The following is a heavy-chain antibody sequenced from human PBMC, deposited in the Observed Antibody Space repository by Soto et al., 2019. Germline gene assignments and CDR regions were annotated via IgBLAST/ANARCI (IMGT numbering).Heavy chain of an antibody. V-gene: IGHV4-4*02. CDR2: IYHSGST. J-gene: IGHJ5*02. CDR1: GGSISSSNW. Sequence: QVQLQESGPGLVKPSGTLSLTCAVSGGSISSSNWWSWVRQPPGKGLEWIGEIYHSGSTNYNPSLKGRVTISVDKSTTQFSLKLSSVTAADTAVYYCARDYMVRGVMRWFDPWGQGTLVTVSS. D-gene: IGHD3-10*01. CDR3: ARDYMVRGVMRWFDP.